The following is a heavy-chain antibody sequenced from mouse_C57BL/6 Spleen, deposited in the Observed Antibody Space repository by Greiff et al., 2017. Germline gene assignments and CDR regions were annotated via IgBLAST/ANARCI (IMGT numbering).Heavy chain of an antibody. D-gene: IGHD2-10*02. Sequence: QVQLKQPGAELVRPGTSVKLSCKASGYTFTSYWMHWVKQRPGQGLEWIGVIDPSDSYTNYNQKFKGKATLTVDTSSSTAYMQLSSLTSEDSAVYYCAKGRYGNGRAMDYWGQGTSVTVSS. V-gene: IGHV1-59*01. J-gene: IGHJ4*01. CDR3: AKGRYGNGRAMDY. CDR2: IDPSDSYT. CDR1: GYTFTSYW.